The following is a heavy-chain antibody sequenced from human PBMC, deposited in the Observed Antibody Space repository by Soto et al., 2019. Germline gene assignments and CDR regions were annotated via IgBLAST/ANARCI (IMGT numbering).Heavy chain of an antibody. V-gene: IGHV3-74*01. D-gene: IGHD6-19*01. CDR2: SNSDGSAT. J-gene: IGHJ5*02. CDR1: GFTFSTYW. CDR3: VRSYTSGWTEWFDP. Sequence: PGGSLRLSCAVSGFTFSTYWMHWVRQTPGKGLVWVSRSNSDGSATNYADSVRGRFTISRDNAKNTLYLQMNSLRAEDTAVYYCVRSYTSGWTEWFDPWGQGT.